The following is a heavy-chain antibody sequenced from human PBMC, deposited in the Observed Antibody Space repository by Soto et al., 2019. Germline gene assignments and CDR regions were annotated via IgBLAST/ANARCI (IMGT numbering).Heavy chain of an antibody. Sequence: SLSVACPVSGVPISSGGYYWTWIRQHPGKGLEWIGYIYHSGSTSYNPSLKSRVSISVDTSKNQFSLKLNSVTAADTAVYYCARGYSSSWYYFDLWGQGTLVTVYS. CDR3: ARGYSSSWYYFDL. J-gene: IGHJ4*02. D-gene: IGHD6-13*01. V-gene: IGHV4-31*03. CDR1: GVPISSGGYY. CDR2: IYHSGST.